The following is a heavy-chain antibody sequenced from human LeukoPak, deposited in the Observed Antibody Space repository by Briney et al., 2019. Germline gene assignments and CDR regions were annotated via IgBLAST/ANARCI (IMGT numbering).Heavy chain of an antibody. V-gene: IGHV4-34*01. CDR1: GGSFSGYY. D-gene: IGHD2-2*01. J-gene: IGHJ6*04. CDR2: INHSGST. Sequence: SETLSLTCAVYGGSFSGYYWSWIRQPPGKGLECIGEINHSGSTNYNPSLKSRVTISVDTSKNQFSLKLSSVTAADTAVYYCARGGPDIVVVPAARLHYYYYGMDVWGKGTTVTVSS. CDR3: ARGGPDIVVVPAARLHYYYYGMDV.